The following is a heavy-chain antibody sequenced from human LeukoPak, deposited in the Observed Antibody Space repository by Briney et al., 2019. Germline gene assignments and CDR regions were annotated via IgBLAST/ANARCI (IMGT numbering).Heavy chain of an antibody. CDR1: GFTFSSYN. J-gene: IGHJ4*02. Sequence: GGSLRLSCAASGFTFSSYNMNWVRQAPGKGLEWVSSISSSTTYIYYADSVKGRFTISRDNAKNSLYLQMNSLRAEDTAVYYCARENWMLPLDYWGQGTLVTVSS. CDR3: ARENWMLPLDY. D-gene: IGHD2-2*03. CDR2: ISSSTTYI. V-gene: IGHV3-21*01.